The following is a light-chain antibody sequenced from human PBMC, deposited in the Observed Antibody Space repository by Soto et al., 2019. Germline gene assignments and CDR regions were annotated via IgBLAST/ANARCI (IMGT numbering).Light chain of an antibody. J-gene: IGKJ4*01. V-gene: IGKV1-27*01. CDR2: AAS. Sequence: DIQMTQAPSSLSASVVDRVTITCRASQGISNYLAWYQQKPGKVPKLLIFAASTLQSGVPSRFSGSGSGTDFTLTISSLEPEDFAVYYCQQRSSTFGGGTKVDIK. CDR3: QQRSST. CDR1: QGISNY.